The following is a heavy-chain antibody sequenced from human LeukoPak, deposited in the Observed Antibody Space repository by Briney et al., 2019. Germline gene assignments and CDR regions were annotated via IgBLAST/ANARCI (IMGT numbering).Heavy chain of an antibody. J-gene: IGHJ5*02. V-gene: IGHV5-51*01. CDR1: GYSFMSHW. D-gene: IGHD6-13*01. CDR3: ARRGSPVYSSSVYTWFDP. CDR2: IYPGDSDT. Sequence: GESLKISCKGSGYSFMSHWIAWVRPMPGQGLEWMGIIYPGDSDTRYSPSFRDRVTISVDKSISTAYLQWSSLEASDTAMYYCARRGSPVYSSSVYTWFDPWGQGTLVTVSS.